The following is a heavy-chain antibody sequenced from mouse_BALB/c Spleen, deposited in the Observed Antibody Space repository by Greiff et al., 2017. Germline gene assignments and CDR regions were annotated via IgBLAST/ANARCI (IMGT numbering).Heavy chain of an antibody. CDR2: IWAGGST. J-gene: IGHJ3*01. CDR1: GFSLTSYG. V-gene: IGHV2-9*02. CDR3: ATHYYGSSYGWFAY. Sequence: VKLVESGPGLVAPSQSLSITCTVSGFSLTSYGVHWVRQPPGKGLEWLGVIWAGGSTNYNSALMSRLSISKDNSKSQVFLKMNSLQTDDTAMYYCATHYYGSSYGWFAYWGQGTLVTVSA. D-gene: IGHD1-1*01.